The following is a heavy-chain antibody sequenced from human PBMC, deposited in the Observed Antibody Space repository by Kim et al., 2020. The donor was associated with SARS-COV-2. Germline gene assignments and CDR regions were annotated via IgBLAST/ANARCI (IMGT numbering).Heavy chain of an antibody. V-gene: IGHV4-39*01. D-gene: IGHD3-10*01. CDR3: ARRGMVRGCMDV. J-gene: IGHJ6*02. Sequence: YYTPSLKSRVTISVDTSKNQFSLKLSSVTAADTAVYYCARRGMVRGCMDVWGQGTTVTVSS.